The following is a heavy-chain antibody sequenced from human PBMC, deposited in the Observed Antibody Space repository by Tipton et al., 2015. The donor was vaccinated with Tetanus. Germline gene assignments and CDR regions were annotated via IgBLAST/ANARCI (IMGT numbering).Heavy chain of an antibody. CDR2: IYHSGST. V-gene: IGHV4-59*08. CDR1: GGSISSYY. Sequence: LRLSCTVSGGSISSYYWSWIRQSSGKGLEWIGYIYHSGSTNYNPSLKSRVTISVDTSKNQFSLNLNSVTAADTAVYYCARHKDYYFYVMDVWGQGTTVTVSS. CDR3: ARHKDYYFYVMDV. J-gene: IGHJ6*02.